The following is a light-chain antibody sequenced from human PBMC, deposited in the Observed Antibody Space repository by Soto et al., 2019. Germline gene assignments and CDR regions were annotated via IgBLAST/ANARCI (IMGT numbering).Light chain of an antibody. V-gene: IGKV3-11*01. J-gene: IGKJ1*01. Sequence: DIVLTQSPATLSLSPGERATLSCRASQSVGTYLAWYQQKPGQAPRLLIYDASNRATGVPARFSGSESGTDFTLTISSQESEDFAVYYCQQRSNWPRTFGQGTKVEIK. CDR3: QQRSNWPRT. CDR2: DAS. CDR1: QSVGTY.